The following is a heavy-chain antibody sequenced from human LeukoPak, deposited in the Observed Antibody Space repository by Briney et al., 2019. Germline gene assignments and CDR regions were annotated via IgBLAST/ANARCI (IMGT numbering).Heavy chain of an antibody. D-gene: IGHD3-3*01. J-gene: IGHJ5*02. CDR2: INHSGST. Sequence: SETLSLTCAVYGGSFSGYYWSWIRQPPGKGLEWIGEINHSGSTNYNPSLKSRVTISVDTSKNQFSLKLSSVTAADTAVYYCARAEYDFWSGYPSALYPWGQGTLVTVSS. CDR3: ARAEYDFWSGYPSALYP. V-gene: IGHV4-34*01. CDR1: GGSFSGYY.